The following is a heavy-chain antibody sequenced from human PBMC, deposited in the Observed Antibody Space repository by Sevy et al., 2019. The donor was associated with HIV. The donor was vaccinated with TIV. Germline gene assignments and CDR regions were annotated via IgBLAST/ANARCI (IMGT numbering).Heavy chain of an antibody. CDR2: IWYDGSNK. CDR1: GFTFSSYG. CDR3: ARVPRSITMVRGVPHYYYYGMDV. D-gene: IGHD3-10*01. J-gene: IGHJ6*02. V-gene: IGHV3-33*01. Sequence: GGSLRLSCAASGFTFSSYGMLWVRQAPGKGLEWVAVIWYDGSNKYYADSVKGRFTISRDSSKNTLYLQMNSLRAEDTAVYYCARVPRSITMVRGVPHYYYYGMDVWGQGTTVTVSS.